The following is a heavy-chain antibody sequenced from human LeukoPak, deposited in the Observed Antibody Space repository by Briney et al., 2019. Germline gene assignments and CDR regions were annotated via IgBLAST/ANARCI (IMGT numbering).Heavy chain of an antibody. V-gene: IGHV1-69*13. J-gene: IGHJ4*02. Sequence: SVKVSCKASGGTFSSYAISWVRQAPGQGLEWVGGIIPIFGTANYAQKFQGGVTITADESTSTAYMELSSLRSEDTTVYYCARDRFRVGATTSYFDYWGQGTLVTVSS. CDR1: GGTFSSYA. CDR2: IIPIFGTA. D-gene: IGHD1-26*01. CDR3: ARDRFRVGATTSYFDY.